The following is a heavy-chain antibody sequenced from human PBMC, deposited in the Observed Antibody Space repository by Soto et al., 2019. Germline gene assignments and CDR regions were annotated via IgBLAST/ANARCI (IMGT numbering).Heavy chain of an antibody. CDR3: ARDAIVLVPAATSLNYYYYGMDV. CDR1: GGSISSGDYY. CDR2: IYYSGST. J-gene: IGHJ6*02. D-gene: IGHD2-2*01. Sequence: QVQLQESGPGLVKPSQTLSLTCTVSGGSISSGDYYWSWIRQPPGKGLEWIGYIYYSGSTYYNPSLKSRVTLSVDTCKNQFSLKLSSVTAADTAVYYCARDAIVLVPAATSLNYYYYGMDVWGQGTTVTVSS. V-gene: IGHV4-30-4*01.